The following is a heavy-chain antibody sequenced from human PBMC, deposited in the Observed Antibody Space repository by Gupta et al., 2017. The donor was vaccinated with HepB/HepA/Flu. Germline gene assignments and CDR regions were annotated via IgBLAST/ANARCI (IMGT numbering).Heavy chain of an antibody. CDR2: ISSSGSTI. V-gene: IGHV3-11*01. CDR1: GFTFSDYY. J-gene: IGHJ4*02. Sequence: QVQLVESGGGLVKPGGSLRLSCAASGFTFSDYYMSWIRQAPGKGLEWVSYISSSGSTIYYADSVKGRFTISRDNAKNSLYLQMNSLRAEDTAVYYCARDRAVVVVAATHTPFDYWGQGTLVTVSS. D-gene: IGHD2-15*01. CDR3: ARDRAVVVVAATHTPFDY.